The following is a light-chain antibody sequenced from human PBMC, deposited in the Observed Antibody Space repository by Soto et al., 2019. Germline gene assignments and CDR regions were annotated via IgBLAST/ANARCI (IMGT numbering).Light chain of an antibody. J-gene: IGKJ2*01. CDR2: AAS. CDR1: QSISSY. V-gene: IGKV1-39*01. Sequence: DIQMTQSPSSLSASVGDRVTITCRASQSISSYLNWYQQKPGKAPKLLIYAASSLQSGVQSRFGGGGVGTDFTLPLSRLQPEDFATYYCQQSYSTPYTFGQGTKLEIK. CDR3: QQSYSTPYT.